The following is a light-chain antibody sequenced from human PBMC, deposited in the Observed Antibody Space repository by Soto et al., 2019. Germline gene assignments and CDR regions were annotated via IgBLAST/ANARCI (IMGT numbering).Light chain of an antibody. J-gene: IGLJ3*02. V-gene: IGLV2-8*01. Sequence: QSALTQPPSASGSPGQSVTISCTGTSSDVGAYNYVSWYQQHPGKAPKLMIYEVTKRPSGVPDRFSGSKSDNTASLTVSGLQAEDEADYYCPSYAGSNNWVFGGGTKLTVL. CDR1: SSDVGAYNY. CDR2: EVT. CDR3: PSYAGSNNWV.